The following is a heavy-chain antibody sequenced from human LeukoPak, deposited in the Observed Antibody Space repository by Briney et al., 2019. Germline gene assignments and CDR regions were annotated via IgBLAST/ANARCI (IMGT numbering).Heavy chain of an antibody. CDR1: GGSISSHY. CDR3: ARHSGSYYVWFDP. Sequence: SETLSLTCTVSGGSISSHYWSWIRQPPGKGLEWIGYIYYSGSTNYSPSLKSRVTISVDTSKNQFSLKLSSVTAADTAVYYCARHSGSYYVWFDPWGQGTLVTVSS. V-gene: IGHV4-59*08. CDR2: IYYSGST. J-gene: IGHJ5*02. D-gene: IGHD1-26*01.